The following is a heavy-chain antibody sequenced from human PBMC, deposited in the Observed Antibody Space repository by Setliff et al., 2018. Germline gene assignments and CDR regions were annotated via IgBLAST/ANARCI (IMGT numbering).Heavy chain of an antibody. D-gene: IGHD7-27*01. CDR1: GFTFSSYA. V-gene: IGHV3-23*01. CDR2: ISGSGGST. J-gene: IGHJ3*02. CDR3: ARDRRPFNWGGNDAFDI. Sequence: GESLKISCAASGFTFSSYAMSWVRQAPGKGLEWVSAISGSGGSTYYADSVKGRFTISRDNAKKSLYLQMNSLRAEDTAVYYCARDRRPFNWGGNDAFDIWGQGTMVTVSS.